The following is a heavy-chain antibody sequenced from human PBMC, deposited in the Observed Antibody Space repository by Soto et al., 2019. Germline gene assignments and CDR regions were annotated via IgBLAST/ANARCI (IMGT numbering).Heavy chain of an antibody. CDR1: GYTLTELS. D-gene: IGHD3-22*01. J-gene: IGHJ4*02. CDR3: ATAGYYDRSGYYYRPCDY. CDR2: FDPEDGET. V-gene: IGHV1-24*01. Sequence: ASVKVSCKVSGYTLTELSMHWVRQAPGKGLEWMGGFDPEDGETIYAQKFQGRVTMTEDTSTDTAYMELSSLRSEDTAVYYCATAGYYDRSGYYYRPCDYWGQGTLVTVSS.